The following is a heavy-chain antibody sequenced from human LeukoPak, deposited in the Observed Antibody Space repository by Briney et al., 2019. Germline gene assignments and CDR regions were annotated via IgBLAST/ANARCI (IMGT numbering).Heavy chain of an antibody. D-gene: IGHD3-10*01. CDR2: IYYSGST. CDR1: GGSISSYY. V-gene: IGHV4-59*01. J-gene: IGHJ4*02. Sequence: KSSETPSLTCTVSGGSISSYYWSWIRQPPGKGLEWIGYIYYSGSTNYNPSLKSRVTISVDTSKNQFSLKLSSVTAADTAVYYCARTPMVRGVIHHYHFDYWGQGTLVTVSS. CDR3: ARTPMVRGVIHHYHFDY.